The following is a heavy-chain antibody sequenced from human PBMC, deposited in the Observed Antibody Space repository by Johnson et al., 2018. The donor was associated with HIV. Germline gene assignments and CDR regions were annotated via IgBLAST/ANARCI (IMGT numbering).Heavy chain of an antibody. V-gene: IGHV3-30*04. J-gene: IGHJ3*02. CDR2: ISYDGGSTI. Sequence: QEQLVESGGGVVQPGRSLRLSCAASGFTFSSYPMHWVRQAPGKGLEWVAIISYDGGSTIYYADSVKGRFTISRDNAKNSLYLQMNSLRAEDTAVYYCAREGRRDAFDIWGQGTMVTVSS. CDR1: GFTFSSYP. CDR3: AREGRRDAFDI.